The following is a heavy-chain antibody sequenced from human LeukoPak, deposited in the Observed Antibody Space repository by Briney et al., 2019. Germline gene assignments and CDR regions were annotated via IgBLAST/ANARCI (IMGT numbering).Heavy chain of an antibody. CDR1: GGSISSSSYY. CDR2: IYYSGST. J-gene: IGHJ4*02. CDR3: ARRRGDRGYD. Sequence: PSETLPLTCTVSGGSISSSSYYWGWIRQPPGKGLEWIGSIYYSGSTYYNPSLKSRVIISVDTSKNQFSLRLRSVTAADTAVYHCARRRGDRGYDWGQGTLVTVSS. V-gene: IGHV4-39*01. D-gene: IGHD3-10*01.